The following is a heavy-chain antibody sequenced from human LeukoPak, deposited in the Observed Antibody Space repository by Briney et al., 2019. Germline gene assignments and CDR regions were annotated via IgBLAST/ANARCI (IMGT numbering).Heavy chain of an antibody. CDR2: ISYDGSNK. Sequence: PGGSLRLSCAASGFTFSSYAMHWVRQAPGKGLEWVAVISYDGSNKYYADSVKGRFTISRDNPKNTLYLQMNSLRAEDTAVYYCARDGFWGVATAGYFDYWGQGTLVTVSS. J-gene: IGHJ4*02. D-gene: IGHD5-12*01. CDR3: ARDGFWGVATAGYFDY. CDR1: GFTFSSYA. V-gene: IGHV3-30*04.